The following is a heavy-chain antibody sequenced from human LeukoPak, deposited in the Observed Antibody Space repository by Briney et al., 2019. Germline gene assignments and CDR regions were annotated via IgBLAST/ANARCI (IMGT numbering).Heavy chain of an antibody. V-gene: IGHV1-46*01. Sequence: ASVKVSCKASGYTFTSYYMRWVRPAPGQGLEWMGIINPSGGSTSYAQKFQGRVTMTRDTSTSTVYMELSSLRSEDTAVYYCARGPLRDGYNSGFDYWGQGTLVTVSS. D-gene: IGHD5-12*01. CDR1: GYTFTSYY. CDR2: INPSGGST. CDR3: ARGPLRDGYNSGFDY. J-gene: IGHJ4*02.